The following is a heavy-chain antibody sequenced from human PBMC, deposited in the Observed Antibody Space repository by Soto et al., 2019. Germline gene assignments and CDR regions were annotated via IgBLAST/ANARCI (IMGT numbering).Heavy chain of an antibody. CDR1: GYTFTTCF. J-gene: IGHJ1*01. D-gene: IGHD2-15*01. CDR3: VRGYCTTSPCSGDFQC. Sequence: GASVAVSCRASGYTFTTCFRHCVRQAPGQGLEWMGMIHPSGDTGYAQKFRGRVTMTIDTSTTTAYMELRNLTSEDTAVYFSVRGYCTTSPCSGDFQCWGQGTLVTVSS. CDR2: IHPSGDT. V-gene: IGHV1-46*01.